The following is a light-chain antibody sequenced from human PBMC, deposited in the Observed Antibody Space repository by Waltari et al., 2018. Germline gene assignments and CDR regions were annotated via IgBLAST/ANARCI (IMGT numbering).Light chain of an antibody. J-gene: IGKJ1*01. CDR3: QKYNSAPWT. Sequence: DIQMTQSPASLSASVGDRVTITCRASQGIASYLAWYQQKPGKVPKLLIYDASALLSVVPSLFSGSGSGTDFTLTISSLQPEDVATYYCQKYNSAPWTFGQGTRVEV. V-gene: IGKV1-27*01. CDR1: QGIASY. CDR2: DAS.